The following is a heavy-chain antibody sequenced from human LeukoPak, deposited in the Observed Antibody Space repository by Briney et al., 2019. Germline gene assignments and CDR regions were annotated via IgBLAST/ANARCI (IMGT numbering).Heavy chain of an antibody. Sequence: PGGSLRLSCAASGFTFSRYSMNWVRQAPGKGLEWVSSISISSNYIYYADSVKGRFTISRDNAKNSLYLQMNSLRAEDTAVYYCARDPSNSGSYSRLDYWGQGTRVTVSS. CDR1: GFTFSRYS. V-gene: IGHV3-21*04. CDR2: ISISSNYI. J-gene: IGHJ4*02. D-gene: IGHD1-26*01. CDR3: ARDPSNSGSYSRLDY.